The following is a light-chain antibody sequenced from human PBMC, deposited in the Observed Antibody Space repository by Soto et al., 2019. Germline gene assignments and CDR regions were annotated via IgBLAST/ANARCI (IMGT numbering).Light chain of an antibody. V-gene: IGLV2-14*01. CDR2: DVS. CDR1: SSDVGGYNY. CDR3: SSFTSSTTRV. Sequence: QPVLTRPASVSGSPGQSITISCTGTSSDVGGYNYVSWFQQHPGKAPKLMIYDVSNRPSGVSNRFSGSKSGNTASLTISGLQAEDEADYYCSSFTSSTTRVFGTGTKLTVL. J-gene: IGLJ1*01.